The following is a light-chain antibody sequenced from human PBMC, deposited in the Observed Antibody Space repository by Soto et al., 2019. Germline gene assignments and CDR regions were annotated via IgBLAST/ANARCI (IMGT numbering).Light chain of an antibody. J-gene: IGKJ5*01. CDR2: AAS. Sequence: DVEMTQSPGALSASVGGGVTSTCRASQNIITFLNWYQQKPGQAPKFLIYAASSLQSGVPSRFSGRGSGTDFTLTITSLQPEDFATYFCQQGYDTPITFGQGTRLE. CDR3: QQGYDTPIT. CDR1: QNIITF. V-gene: IGKV1-39*01.